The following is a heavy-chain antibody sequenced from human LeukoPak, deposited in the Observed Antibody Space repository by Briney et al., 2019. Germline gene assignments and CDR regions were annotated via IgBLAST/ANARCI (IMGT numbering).Heavy chain of an antibody. Sequence: SETLSLTCAVYGGSFSGYYWSWIRQPPGKGLEWIGEINHSGSTNYNSSLKSRVTISVDMSKNQFSLKLSSVTAADTAVYYCARYKGSNWFDPWGQGTLVTVSS. J-gene: IGHJ5*02. CDR2: INHSGST. V-gene: IGHV4-34*01. CDR3: ARYKGSNWFDP. D-gene: IGHD1-1*01. CDR1: GGSFSGYY.